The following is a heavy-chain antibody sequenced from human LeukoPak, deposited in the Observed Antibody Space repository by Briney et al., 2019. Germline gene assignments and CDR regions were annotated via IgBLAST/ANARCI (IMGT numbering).Heavy chain of an antibody. Sequence: PSQTLSLTCTVSGGSISPYHWSWIREPPGQGLEWIGYIYYSVSTNYNPSLKSRVTISVDTSKNQFSLRLSSVTAADTAVYYCARTNAFDIWGQGTMVTVSS. V-gene: IGHV4-59*01. CDR2: IYYSVST. CDR1: GGSISPYH. CDR3: ARTNAFDI. J-gene: IGHJ3*02.